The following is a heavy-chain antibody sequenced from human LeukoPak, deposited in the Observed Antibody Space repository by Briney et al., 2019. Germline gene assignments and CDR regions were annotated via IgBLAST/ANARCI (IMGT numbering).Heavy chain of an antibody. CDR1: GYTFTSYD. CDR3: ARVLNWPGPHYYMDV. D-gene: IGHD1-20*01. J-gene: IGHJ6*03. CDR2: MNPNSGKT. Sequence: ASVKVSCKASGYTFTSYDINWVRQATGQGLEWMGWMNPNSGKTGYAQKFQGRVTMTRNTSISTAYMELSSLRSEDTAVYYCARVLNWPGPHYYMDVWGKGTTVTVSS. V-gene: IGHV1-8*01.